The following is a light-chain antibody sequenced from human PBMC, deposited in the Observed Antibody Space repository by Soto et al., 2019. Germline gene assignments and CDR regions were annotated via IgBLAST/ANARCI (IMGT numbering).Light chain of an antibody. CDR3: QQRSNWPPLT. CDR1: QSVSSY. Sequence: DIMLKISVGTVSLTKRERATLSCGASQSVSSYLAWYQQKPGQAPRLLIYDASNRATGIPARFSGSGSGTDFTLTISSLEPEDFAVYYCQQRSNWPPLTFGGGTKVDIK. J-gene: IGKJ4*01. CDR2: DAS. V-gene: IGKV3-11*01.